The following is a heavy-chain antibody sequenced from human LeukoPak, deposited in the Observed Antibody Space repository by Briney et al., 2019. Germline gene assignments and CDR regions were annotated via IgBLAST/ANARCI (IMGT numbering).Heavy chain of an antibody. Sequence: VASVKVSCKASGYTFTRYYMHWVRQAPGQGLEWMGIINPSGGSTSYAQKFQGRVTMTRDTSTSKVYMELSSLRSEDTAVYYCAREGGDSSGYYGPHFDYWGQGTLVTVSS. CDR2: INPSGGST. V-gene: IGHV1-46*01. D-gene: IGHD3-22*01. CDR1: GYTFTRYY. CDR3: AREGGDSSGYYGPHFDY. J-gene: IGHJ4*02.